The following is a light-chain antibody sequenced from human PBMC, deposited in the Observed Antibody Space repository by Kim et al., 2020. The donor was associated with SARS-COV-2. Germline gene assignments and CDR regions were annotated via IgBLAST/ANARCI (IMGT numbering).Light chain of an antibody. Sequence: EIVLTQSPATLSLSLGERALLSCRASQSVTSYLAWYQQKPGQAPRLLIHDASNRATGIPARFKGSGSGTDFTLTISSLEPEDFAVYYCQQRSNWPPTFGGGTKLEI. CDR1: QSVTSY. J-gene: IGKJ4*02. CDR2: DAS. V-gene: IGKV3-11*01. CDR3: QQRSNWPPT.